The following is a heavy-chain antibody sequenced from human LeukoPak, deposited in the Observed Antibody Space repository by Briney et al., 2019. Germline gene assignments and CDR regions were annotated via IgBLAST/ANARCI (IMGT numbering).Heavy chain of an antibody. V-gene: IGHV3-21*01. CDR3: ARDRTGVPDY. Sequence: GGSLRLSCAASGFTFSSYSMNWVRQAPGKGLEWVSSISSSSSYIYYADSVKGRFTISRDNAKNSLYLQMNSLGAEDTAVYYCARDRTGVPDYWGQGTLVTVSS. J-gene: IGHJ4*02. CDR1: GFTFSSYS. D-gene: IGHD1-14*01. CDR2: ISSSSSYI.